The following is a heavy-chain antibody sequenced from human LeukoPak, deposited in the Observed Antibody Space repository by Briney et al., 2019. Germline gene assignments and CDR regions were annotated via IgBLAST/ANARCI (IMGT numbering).Heavy chain of an antibody. CDR3: AKGPDRNYYFDY. CDR2: ISGSGGST. Sequence: GGSQRLSCAASGFTFSSYAMSWVRQAPGKGLEWVSAISGSGGSTYYADSVKGRFTISRDNSKNTLYLQMNSLRAEDTAVYYCAKGPDRNYYFDYWGQGTLVTVSS. D-gene: IGHD3-22*01. CDR1: GFTFSSYA. J-gene: IGHJ4*02. V-gene: IGHV3-23*01.